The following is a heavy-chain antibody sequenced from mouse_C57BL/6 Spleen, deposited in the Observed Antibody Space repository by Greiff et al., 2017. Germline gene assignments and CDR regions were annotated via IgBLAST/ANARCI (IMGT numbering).Heavy chain of an antibody. CDR3: AIYDGYSSVDY. V-gene: IGHV1-7*01. J-gene: IGHJ2*01. CDR2: INPSSGYT. Sequence: QVQLQQSGAELAKPGASVKLSCKASGYTFNSYWMHWVKPRPGQGLEWIGYINPSSGYTNYNQKFKDKATLTADKFSSTAYKQLSSLTYDDSAVYYCAIYDGYSSVDYWGQGTTLTVSS. CDR1: GYTFNSYW. D-gene: IGHD2-3*01.